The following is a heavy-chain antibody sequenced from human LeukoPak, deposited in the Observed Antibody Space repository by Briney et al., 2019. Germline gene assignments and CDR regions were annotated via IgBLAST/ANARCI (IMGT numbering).Heavy chain of an antibody. CDR2: IYYSGST. D-gene: IGHD6-19*01. CDR1: GGSFSGYY. Sequence: SETLSPTCAVYGGSFSGYYWSWIRQPPGKGLEWIGYIYYSGSTNYNPSLKSRVTISVDTSKNQFSLKLSSVTAADTAVYYCARLGSGWYYFDYWGQGTLVTVSS. CDR3: ARLGSGWYYFDY. V-gene: IGHV4-59*08. J-gene: IGHJ4*02.